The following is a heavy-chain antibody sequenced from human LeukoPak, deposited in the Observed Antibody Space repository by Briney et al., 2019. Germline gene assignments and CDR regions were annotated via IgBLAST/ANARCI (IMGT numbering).Heavy chain of an antibody. J-gene: IGHJ3*02. V-gene: IGHV4-31*03. CDR2: IYYSGST. CDR1: GGSISSGGYY. CDR3: ARGVLGTDAFEI. D-gene: IGHD1-1*01. Sequence: SETLSLTCTVSGGSISSGGYYWSWLRQHPGKGLEWIGYIYYSGSTYYNPSLKSRVIISVDTSKNQFSLKLSSVTAADTAVYYCARGVLGTDAFEIWGQGTMVTVSS.